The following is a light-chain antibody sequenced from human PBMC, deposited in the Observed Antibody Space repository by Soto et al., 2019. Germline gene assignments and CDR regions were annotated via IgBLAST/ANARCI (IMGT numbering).Light chain of an antibody. CDR1: QSVRNSY. Sequence: EVMMTQSPATLSVSPGERATLSCRASQSVRNSYLAWYQQKPGQPPRLLIYGGSTRATGIPARFSGSGSGTEFTHNISSLQSEDVAVYYCQQYSAWPLTFGGGTKVEI. CDR2: GGS. V-gene: IGKV3-15*01. J-gene: IGKJ4*01. CDR3: QQYSAWPLT.